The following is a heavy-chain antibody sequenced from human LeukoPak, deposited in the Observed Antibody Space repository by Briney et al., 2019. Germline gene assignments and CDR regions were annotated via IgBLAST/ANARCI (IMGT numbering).Heavy chain of an antibody. CDR2: IYHRGYI. V-gene: IGHV4-31*03. CDR1: GGSINVGGTY. D-gene: IGHD3-10*01. CDR3: ARAGRGDNCYYNIDV. J-gene: IGHJ6*03. Sequence: PSQTLSLTCTVSGGSINVGGTYWSWIRQHPGKGLEWIGYIYHRGYIYYNPSLESRFIMSLDASENQFSLTINSVTAADTAVYFCARAGRGDNCYYNIDVWGRGTTVTVSS.